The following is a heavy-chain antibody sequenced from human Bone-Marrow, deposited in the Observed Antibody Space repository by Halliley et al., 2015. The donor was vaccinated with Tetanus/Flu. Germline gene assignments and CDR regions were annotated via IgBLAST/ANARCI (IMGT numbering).Heavy chain of an antibody. CDR1: GFTFSTYT. CDR2: ISGSSVAI. J-gene: IGHJ4*02. D-gene: IGHD1-26*01. CDR3: VRGLSGAAPNRFDA. Sequence: SLRLSCAASGFTFSTYTMNWVRQAPEKGLEWVSSISGSSVAIFHADSVKGRFTISRDNAKNSLYLQMNSLRAEDTAVYYCVRGLSGAAPNRFDAWGLGTQVTVSS. V-gene: IGHV3-21*01.